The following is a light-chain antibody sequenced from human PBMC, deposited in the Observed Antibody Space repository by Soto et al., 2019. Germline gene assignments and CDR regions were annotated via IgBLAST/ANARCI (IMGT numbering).Light chain of an antibody. V-gene: IGKV1-39*01. CDR1: QSISNY. J-gene: IGKJ4*01. Sequence: DIQMTQSPSSLSASVGDRVTITCRASQSISNYLNWYQQKPGTAPKLLIYTASSSQSGVPSRFSGSGSGTDFTLTISSLQPEDFATYYCQQSHSTPLTFGGGTKVDIK. CDR2: TAS. CDR3: QQSHSTPLT.